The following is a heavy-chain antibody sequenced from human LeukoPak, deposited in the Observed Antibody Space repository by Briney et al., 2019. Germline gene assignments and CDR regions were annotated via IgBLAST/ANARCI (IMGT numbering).Heavy chain of an antibody. D-gene: IGHD6-13*01. CDR2: ISCKANSYAT. J-gene: IGHJ4*02. Sequence: PGGSLRLSCAASGFTFSGSVMHWVRQAPGKGLEWVARISCKANSYATAYAVSVKGRVTISRDDSKNTAYLQRNSLKTEDTAVYYFITCLIEADSEGFDYWGQGTLVTVSS. CDR1: GFTFSGSV. CDR3: ITCLIEADSEGFDY. V-gene: IGHV3-73*01.